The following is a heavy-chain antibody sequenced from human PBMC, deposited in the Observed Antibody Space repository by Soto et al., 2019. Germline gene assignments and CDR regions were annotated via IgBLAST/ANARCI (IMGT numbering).Heavy chain of an antibody. Sequence: GGSLRLSCAASGFTFSGSAMHWVRQASGKGLEWVGRIRSKANSYATAYAASVKGRFTISRDDSKNTAYLQMNSLKTEDAAVYYCTSIVRIIMVRGFIKGSDDFDSWGQGTMGTVSS. CDR2: IRSKANSYAT. J-gene: IGHJ3*02. CDR3: TSIVRIIMVRGFIKGSDDFDS. D-gene: IGHD3-10*01. CDR1: GFTFSGSA. V-gene: IGHV3-73*01.